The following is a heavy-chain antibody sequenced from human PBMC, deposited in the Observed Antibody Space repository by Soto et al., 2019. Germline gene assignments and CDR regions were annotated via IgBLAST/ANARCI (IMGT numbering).Heavy chain of an antibody. V-gene: IGHV3-23*01. CDR2: ISGSGGST. D-gene: IGHD6-13*01. CDR1: GFTFSSYA. J-gene: IGHJ5*02. Sequence: GGSLRLSCAASGFTFSSYAMSWVRQAPGKGLEWVSAISGSGGSTYYADSVKGRFTISRDNSKNTLYLQMNSLRAEDTAVYYCAKDPVRPGAAAGRSWGQGTLVTVSS. CDR3: AKDPVRPGAAAGRS.